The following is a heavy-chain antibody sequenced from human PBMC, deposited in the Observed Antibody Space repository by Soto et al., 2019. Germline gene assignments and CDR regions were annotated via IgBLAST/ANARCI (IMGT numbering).Heavy chain of an antibody. V-gene: IGHV1-2*02. Sequence: SVKVSCKASGYTFTGYCMHWVRQAPGQGLEWMGWINPNSGDTNYAQKFQGRVTMTRDTSISTAYMELSRLRSDDTAVYYCARTWWGTTGWFDPWGQGTLVTVSS. CDR2: INPNSGDT. CDR3: ARTWWGTTGWFDP. D-gene: IGHD1-7*01. CDR1: GYTFTGYC. J-gene: IGHJ5*02.